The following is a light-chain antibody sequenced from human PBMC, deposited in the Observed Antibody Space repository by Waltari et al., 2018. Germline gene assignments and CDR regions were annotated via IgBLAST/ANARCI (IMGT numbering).Light chain of an antibody. CDR3: FKYDSSPHA. J-gene: IGKJ1*01. CDR2: DAS. Sequence: IVLSQSPGPLSLSPAVRATLSYRASGNIVSSSYACYQQRPGQDPRLRIYDASTRATGTPDRFSGSGSGTHFTLSISRLGPEDFAVYYCFKYDSSPHAFGQGTTVDIK. CDR1: GNIVSSS. V-gene: IGKV3-20*01.